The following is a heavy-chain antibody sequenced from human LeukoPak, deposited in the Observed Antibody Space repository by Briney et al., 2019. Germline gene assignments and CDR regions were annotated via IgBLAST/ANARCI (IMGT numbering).Heavy chain of an antibody. V-gene: IGHV1-2*02. CDR2: INPNSGGT. Sequence: ASVRVSCKASGYTFTGYYMHWVRQTPGQGLEWMGWINPNSGGTNYAQKFQGRVTMTRDTSISTAYMELSRLRSDDTAVYYCVRRPIGDYYYGMDVWGQGTTVTVSS. J-gene: IGHJ6*02. CDR1: GYTFTGYY. D-gene: IGHD3-16*01. CDR3: VRRPIGDYYYGMDV.